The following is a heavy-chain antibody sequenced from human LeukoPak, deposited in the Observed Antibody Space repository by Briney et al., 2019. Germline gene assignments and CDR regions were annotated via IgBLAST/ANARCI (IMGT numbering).Heavy chain of an antibody. Sequence: GRSLRLSCAASGFTFDDYAMHWVRQAPGKGLEWVSGISWNSGSIGYADSVKGRFTISRDNAKNSLYLQMNSLRAEDMALYYCAXGATGYSTSGYFDYWGQGTLVTVSS. J-gene: IGHJ4*02. CDR1: GFTFDDYA. CDR3: AXGATGYSTSGYFDY. V-gene: IGHV3-9*03. CDR2: ISWNSGSI. D-gene: IGHD6-13*01.